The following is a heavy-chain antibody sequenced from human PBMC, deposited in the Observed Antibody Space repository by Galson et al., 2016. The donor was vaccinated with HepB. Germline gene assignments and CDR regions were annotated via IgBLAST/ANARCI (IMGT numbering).Heavy chain of an antibody. Sequence: SLRLSCAASGFTFSSYGMHWVRQAPGKGLEWVAVIWYDGGNKYYADSVKGRFTISRDNSKNTLYLQMTSLRAEDTAVYYLARGGVVVAATSYYDYGMDVWGQGTTVTVSS. V-gene: IGHV3-33*01. CDR2: IWYDGGNK. CDR3: ARGGVVVAATSYYDYGMDV. CDR1: GFTFSSYG. J-gene: IGHJ6*02. D-gene: IGHD2-15*01.